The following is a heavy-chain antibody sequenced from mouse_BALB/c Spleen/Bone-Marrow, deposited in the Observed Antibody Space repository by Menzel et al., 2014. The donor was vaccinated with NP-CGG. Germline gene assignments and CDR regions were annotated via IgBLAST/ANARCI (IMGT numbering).Heavy chain of an antibody. CDR1: GFTFSEYG. CDR2: ISSLASSI. CDR3: VRRGNGIYAMDY. V-gene: IGHV5-15*02. Sequence: EVQRVESGGGLVQPGGSRKLSCAASGFTFSEYGMAWVRQAPGKGPEWVAFISSLASSIYYADSVTGRFTLSRENAKNTLYLEMTSLRSEDTAMYFCVRRGNGIYAMDYWGQGTSVTVSS. J-gene: IGHJ4*01.